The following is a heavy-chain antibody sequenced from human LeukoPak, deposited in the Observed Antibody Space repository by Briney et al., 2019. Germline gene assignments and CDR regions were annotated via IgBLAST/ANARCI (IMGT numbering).Heavy chain of an antibody. CDR2: INWSGGST. CDR1: GFTFDDYG. J-gene: IGHJ4*02. Sequence: PGGSLRLSCAASGFTFDDYGMTWVRQAPGKGPEWVSGINWSGGSTSYADSVKGRFTISRDNVKNSLYLQMNNLRAEDTAVYYCAREPLEALAGTSDYRGQGTLVTVSS. V-gene: IGHV3-20*04. CDR3: AREPLEALAGTSDY. D-gene: IGHD6-19*01.